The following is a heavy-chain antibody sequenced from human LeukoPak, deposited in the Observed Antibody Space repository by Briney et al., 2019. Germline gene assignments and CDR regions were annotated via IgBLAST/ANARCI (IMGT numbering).Heavy chain of an antibody. J-gene: IGHJ4*02. V-gene: IGHV3-23*01. Sequence: RPGGSLRLSCAASGFTFSNYAMSWVRQAPGKGLEWVSAISGSGGSTYYADSVKGRFTISRDNSKNTLYLQMNSLRAEDTAVYYCAKELRGSYSIFDYWGQGTLVTVSS. CDR3: AKELRGSYSIFDY. CDR2: ISGSGGST. CDR1: GFTFSNYA. D-gene: IGHD1-26*01.